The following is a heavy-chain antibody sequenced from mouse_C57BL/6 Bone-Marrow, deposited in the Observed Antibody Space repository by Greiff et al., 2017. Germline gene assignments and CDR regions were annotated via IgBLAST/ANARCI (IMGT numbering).Heavy chain of an antibody. CDR2: SRNKANDYTT. CDR1: GFTFSDFY. D-gene: IGHD2-1*01. V-gene: IGHV7-1*01. CDR3: ARDAHYGNFYAMDY. Sequence: EVMLVESGGGLVQSGRSLRLSCATSGFTFSDFYMEWVRQAPGKGLEWIAASRNKANDYTTEYSASVKGRFIVSRDTSQSILYLQMNALRAEDTAIYYCARDAHYGNFYAMDYWGQGTSVTVSS. J-gene: IGHJ4*01.